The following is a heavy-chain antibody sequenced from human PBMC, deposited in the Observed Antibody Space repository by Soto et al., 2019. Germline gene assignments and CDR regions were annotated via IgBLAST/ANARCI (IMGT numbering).Heavy chain of an antibody. CDR3: ARDGYCSGGSCYISTVGSAFDI. CDR1: GFTFSSYA. J-gene: IGHJ3*02. CDR2: ISSNGGST. Sequence: EVQLVESGGGLVQPGGSLRLSCAASGFTFSSYAMHWVRQAPGKGLEYVSAISSNGGSTYYANSVKGRFTISRDNSKNTLYLQMGSLRAEDMAVYYCARDGYCSGGSCYISTVGSAFDIWGQGTMVTVSS. D-gene: IGHD2-15*01. V-gene: IGHV3-64*01.